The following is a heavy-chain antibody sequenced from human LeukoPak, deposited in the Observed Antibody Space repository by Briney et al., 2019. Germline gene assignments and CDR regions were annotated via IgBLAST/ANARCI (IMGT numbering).Heavy chain of an antibody. Sequence: SETLSLTCTVSGGSISSYYWSWIRQPAGKGLEWIGRIYASGSTNYNPSLKSRVTMSVDTSKNQFSLKLSSVTAADTAVYYCASTHYGSGSYRFDYWGQGTLVTVSS. V-gene: IGHV4-4*07. CDR1: GGSISSYY. D-gene: IGHD3-10*01. CDR2: IYASGST. CDR3: ASTHYGSGSYRFDY. J-gene: IGHJ4*02.